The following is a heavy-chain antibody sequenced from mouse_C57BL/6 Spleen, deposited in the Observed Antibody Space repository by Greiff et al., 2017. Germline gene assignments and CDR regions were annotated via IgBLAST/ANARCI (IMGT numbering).Heavy chain of an antibody. CDR2: ILPGSGST. D-gene: IGHD1-1*01. Sequence: QVQLQQSGAELMKPGASVKLSCKATGYTFTGYWIEWVKQRPGHGLEWIGEILPGSGSTNYNEKFKGKATFTADTSSNTAYMPLSSLTTEDSAIYYCARSLIYYYGSSPSRAMDYWGQGTSVTVSS. CDR1: GYTFTGYW. CDR3: ARSLIYYYGSSPSRAMDY. V-gene: IGHV1-9*01. J-gene: IGHJ4*01.